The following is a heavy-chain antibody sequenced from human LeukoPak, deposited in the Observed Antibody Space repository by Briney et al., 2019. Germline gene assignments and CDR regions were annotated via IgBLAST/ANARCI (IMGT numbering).Heavy chain of an antibody. D-gene: IGHD3-3*01. J-gene: IGHJ4*02. V-gene: IGHV4-59*08. CDR1: GGSISSYY. CDR3: ARQTGGYYTNYFDY. CDR2: IYYSGST. Sequence: PSETLSLTCTVSGGSISSYYWSRIRQPPGKGLEWIGYIYYSGSTNYNPSLKSRVTISVDTSKNQFSLKLSSVTAADTAVYYCARQTGGYYTNYFDYWGQGTLVTVSS.